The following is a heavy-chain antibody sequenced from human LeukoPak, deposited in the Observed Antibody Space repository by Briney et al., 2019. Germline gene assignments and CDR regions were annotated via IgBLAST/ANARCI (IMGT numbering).Heavy chain of an antibody. V-gene: IGHV1-18*01. CDR2: ISAYNGNT. CDR1: GYTFTSYG. CDR3: ARNLRYYYGSGSYYYDY. D-gene: IGHD3-10*01. J-gene: IGHJ4*02. Sequence: ASVKVSCKASGYTFTSYGISRVRQAPGQGLEWMGWISAYNGNTNYAQKLQGRVTMTTDTSTSTAYMELRSLRSDDTAVYYCARNLRYYYGSGSYYYDYWGQGTLVTVSS.